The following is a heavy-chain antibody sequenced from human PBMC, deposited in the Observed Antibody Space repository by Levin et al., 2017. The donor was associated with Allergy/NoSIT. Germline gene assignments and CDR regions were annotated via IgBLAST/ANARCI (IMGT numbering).Heavy chain of an antibody. D-gene: IGHD5-12*01. CDR2: IYYTGST. CDR1: GDSISSYF. CDR3: ARHWVGYSGYVLPAAYFQD. Sequence: SETLSLTCTVSGDSISSYFWSWIRQPPGRGLEWIGYIYYTGSTKYNPSLKSRVAMSVDTSKNQFSLKLSSVTAADTAVYYCARHWVGYSGYVLPAAYFQDWGQGTLVTVSS. V-gene: IGHV4-59*08. J-gene: IGHJ1*01.